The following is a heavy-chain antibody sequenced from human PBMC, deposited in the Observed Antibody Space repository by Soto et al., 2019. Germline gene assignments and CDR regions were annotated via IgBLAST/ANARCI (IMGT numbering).Heavy chain of an antibody. V-gene: IGHV4-59*01. Sequence: SETLSLTCTVSGGSISSYYWSWIRQPPGKGLEWIGYIYYSGSTNYNPSLKSRVTISADTSKNQFSLKPLSVTAADTAVYYCARDRAEERREYWSGGSCYAGAFDIWGQGTMVTVSS. J-gene: IGHJ3*02. CDR1: GGSISSYY. CDR3: ARDRAEERREYWSGGSCYAGAFDI. D-gene: IGHD2-15*01. CDR2: IYYSGST.